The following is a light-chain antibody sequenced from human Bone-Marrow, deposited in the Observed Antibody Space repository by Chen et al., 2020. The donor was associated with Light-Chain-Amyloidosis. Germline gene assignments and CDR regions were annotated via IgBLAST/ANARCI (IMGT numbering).Light chain of an antibody. CDR2: DDS. J-gene: IGLJ3*02. V-gene: IGLV3-21*02. CDR1: NLGSTS. Sequence: SYMLTQPSSVSVAPGQTATIACGGNNLGSTSVHWYQQTPGQAPLLVVYDDSDRPSGIPGRLSGSNSGNTATLTSSGVEAGDEADYYCQVWDRSSDRPVFGGGTKLTVL. CDR3: QVWDRSSDRPV.